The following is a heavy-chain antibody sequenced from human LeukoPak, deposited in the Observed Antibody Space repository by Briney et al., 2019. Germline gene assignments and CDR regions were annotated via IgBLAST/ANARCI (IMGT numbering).Heavy chain of an antibody. V-gene: IGHV4-38-2*02. Sequence: SETLSLTCTVSGYSMSSGYYWGWIRPPPERGLEWIGSMYHTGSTYYNPSLKSRVTISVDTSKNQFSLKLSSVTAADTAVYYCARGWDYDILTDYYSIYFDYWGQGTLVTVSS. CDR3: ARGWDYDILTDYYSIYFDY. CDR2: MYHTGST. CDR1: GYSMSSGYY. D-gene: IGHD3-9*01. J-gene: IGHJ4*02.